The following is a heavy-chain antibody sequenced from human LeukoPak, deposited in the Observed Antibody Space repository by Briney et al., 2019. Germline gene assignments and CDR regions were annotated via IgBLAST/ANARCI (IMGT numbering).Heavy chain of an antibody. Sequence: PSETLSLTCTVSGGSISSSSYYWGWIRQPPGKGLEWIGSIYYSGSTYYNPSLKSRVTISVDTSKNQFSLKLSSVTAADTAVYYCARHGGGVDAFDIWGQGTMVTVSS. CDR2: IYYSGST. V-gene: IGHV4-39*01. J-gene: IGHJ3*02. CDR3: ARHGGGVDAFDI. CDR1: GGSISSSSYY. D-gene: IGHD2-15*01.